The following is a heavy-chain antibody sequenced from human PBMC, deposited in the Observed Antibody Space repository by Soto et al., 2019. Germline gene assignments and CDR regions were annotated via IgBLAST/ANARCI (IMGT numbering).Heavy chain of an antibody. D-gene: IGHD5-12*01. Sequence: QVQLVQSGGEVKKPGASVKVSCKASGYTFTSYGFSWVRQAPGQGLEWMGWISSNTGYTNHAQKLQDRVTMSTDTSTGTAHMELRGLRSDDSAVYYCARDLGLHNWYYCGMDVWGQGTTVTVSS. CDR3: ARDLGLHNWYYCGMDV. CDR2: ISSNTGYT. CDR1: GYTFTSYG. J-gene: IGHJ6*02. V-gene: IGHV1-18*04.